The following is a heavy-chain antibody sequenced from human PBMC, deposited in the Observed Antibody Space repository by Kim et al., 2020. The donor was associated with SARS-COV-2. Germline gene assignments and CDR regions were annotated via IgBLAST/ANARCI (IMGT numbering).Heavy chain of an antibody. Sequence: GGSLRLSCAASGFTFDDYAMHWVRQAPGKGLEWVSGISWNSGSIGYADSVKGRFTISRDNAKNSLYLQMNSLRAEDTALYYCAKDGLPRMITFGGVIDGWGMDVWGQGTTVTVSS. CDR1: GFTFDDYA. CDR3: AKDGLPRMITFGGVIDGWGMDV. V-gene: IGHV3-9*01. D-gene: IGHD3-16*02. CDR2: ISWNSGSI. J-gene: IGHJ6*02.